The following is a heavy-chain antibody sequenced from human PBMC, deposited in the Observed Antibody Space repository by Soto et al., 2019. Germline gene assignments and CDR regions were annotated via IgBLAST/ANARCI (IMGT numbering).Heavy chain of an antibody. Sequence: SETLSLTCTVSGGSISSNNYYWDWIRQPPGKGLEWIGSIYYTGSTSYNPSLKSRVTISVDTSKNQFSLKLSSVTAADTAVYYCARRRDGYNYFDYWGQGTLVTISS. J-gene: IGHJ4*02. D-gene: IGHD6-25*01. CDR3: ARRRDGYNYFDY. V-gene: IGHV4-39*01. CDR1: GGSISSNNYY. CDR2: IYYTGST.